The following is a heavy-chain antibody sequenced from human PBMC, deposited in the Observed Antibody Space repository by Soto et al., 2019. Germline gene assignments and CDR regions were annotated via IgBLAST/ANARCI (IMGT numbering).Heavy chain of an antibody. CDR2: IYRTGST. CDR3: ASRGPGKCVDF. J-gene: IGHJ4*02. Sequence: SETLSLTCAVSGGSFTSNNWWTWVRQPPGQGLEWIGEIYRTGSTNYNPSLKSRVTISLDKSENQFSLKVTSLTAADTAVYYCASRGPGKCVDFWGQGTLVTVSS. V-gene: IGHV4-4*02. D-gene: IGHD1-1*01. CDR1: GGSFTSNNW.